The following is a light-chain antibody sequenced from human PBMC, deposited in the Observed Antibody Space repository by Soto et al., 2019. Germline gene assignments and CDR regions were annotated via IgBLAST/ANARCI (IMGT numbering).Light chain of an antibody. J-gene: IGKJ1*01. V-gene: IGKV4-1*01. CDR3: QQYYSTPWT. CDR2: WAS. Sequence: DIVMTQSPDSLAVSLGERATINCKSSQSVLYNSNNKNYLVWYQHKPGQPPKLLIYWASTRESGVPDRFSGSGSGTDFTLTSSSLQAEDVAVYYCQQYYSTPWTFGQGTKVEIK. CDR1: QSVLYNSNNKNY.